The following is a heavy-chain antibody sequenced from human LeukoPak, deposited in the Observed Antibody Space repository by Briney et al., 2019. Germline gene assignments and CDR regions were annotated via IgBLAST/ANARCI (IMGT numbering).Heavy chain of an antibody. CDR1: GNSLSELS. CDR2: FDPEEAKM. CDR3: TTRSGDFWSGFVN. Sequence: GAPVTVSCKVSGNSLSELSIQWVRQAPGKGLECLGGFDPEEAKMVYAQNFQGRVTMTEDTSTQTAYMELSGLTSDDTAVYYCTTRSGDFWSGFVNWGQGTLVTVSS. J-gene: IGHJ4*02. D-gene: IGHD3-3*01. V-gene: IGHV1-24*01.